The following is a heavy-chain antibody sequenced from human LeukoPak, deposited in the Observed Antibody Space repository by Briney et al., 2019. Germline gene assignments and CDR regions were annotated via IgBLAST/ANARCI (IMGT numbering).Heavy chain of an antibody. CDR1: GFTFSSYW. CDR2: ISSDGSST. V-gene: IGHV3-74*01. D-gene: IGHD6-19*01. Sequence: GGSLRLSCAASGFTFSSYWMHWVRQAPGKGLVWVSRISSDGSSTSYADSVKGRFTISRDNAKNTLYLQMNSLGAEDTAAYYCASLDSSGWYYFNYWGQGTLVTVSS. J-gene: IGHJ4*02. CDR3: ASLDSSGWYYFNY.